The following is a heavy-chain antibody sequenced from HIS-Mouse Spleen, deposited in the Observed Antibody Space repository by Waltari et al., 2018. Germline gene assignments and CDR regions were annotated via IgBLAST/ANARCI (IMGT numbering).Heavy chain of an antibody. V-gene: IGHV4-59*01. CDR2: IYYSGST. D-gene: IGHD6-6*01. Sequence: QVQLQESGPGLVKPSETLSLTCTVSGGSISSYYWSWIRQPPGKGLEWIGYIYYSGSTNYNPSLKSRVTISVDTSKNQFSLKLSSVTAADTAVYYCASFEYSSSSFDYWGQGTLVTVSS. J-gene: IGHJ4*02. CDR1: GGSISSYY. CDR3: ASFEYSSSSFDY.